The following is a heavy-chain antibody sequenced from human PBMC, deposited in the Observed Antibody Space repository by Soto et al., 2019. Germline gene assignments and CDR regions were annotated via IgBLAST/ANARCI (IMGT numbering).Heavy chain of an antibody. CDR1: GFTFSSYS. V-gene: IGHV3-48*02. CDR3: ARGQLGYYDSSGHTLAAFDI. Sequence: EVQLVESGGGLVQPGGSLRLSCAASGFTFSSYSMNWVRQAPGKGLEWVSYISSSSSTIYYADSVKGRFTISRDNAKNSLYLQMNSLRDEDTAVYYCARGQLGYYDSSGHTLAAFDIWGQGTMVTVSS. D-gene: IGHD3-22*01. CDR2: ISSSSSTI. J-gene: IGHJ3*02.